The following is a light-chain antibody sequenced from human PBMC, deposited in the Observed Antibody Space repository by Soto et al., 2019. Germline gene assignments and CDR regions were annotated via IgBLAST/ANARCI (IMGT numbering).Light chain of an antibody. Sequence: QSVLTQPPSVSAAPGQKGTISCSGSSSNIGGNSVSWYQQLPGTAPKLLMYDDNKRPSGIPDRFSGSKSGTSATLGITGFQTGDEADYYCGSWDSSLSAYVFGTGTKV. V-gene: IGLV1-51*01. CDR1: SSNIGGNS. CDR2: DDN. CDR3: GSWDSSLSAYV. J-gene: IGLJ1*01.